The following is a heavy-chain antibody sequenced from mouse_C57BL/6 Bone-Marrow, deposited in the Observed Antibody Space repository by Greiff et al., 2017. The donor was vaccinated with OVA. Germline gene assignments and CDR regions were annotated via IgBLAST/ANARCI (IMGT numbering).Heavy chain of an antibody. D-gene: IGHD2-5*01. J-gene: IGHJ4*01. CDR3: TRGYSNYYAMDY. V-gene: IGHV1-15*01. Sequence: QVQLQQSGAELVRPGASVTLSCKASGYTFTDYEMHWVKQTPVHGLEWIGAIDPETGGTAYNQKFKGKAILTADKSSSQAYMELRSLTSENSAVYYCTRGYSNYYAMDYWGQGTSVTVSS. CDR2: IDPETGGT. CDR1: GYTFTDYE.